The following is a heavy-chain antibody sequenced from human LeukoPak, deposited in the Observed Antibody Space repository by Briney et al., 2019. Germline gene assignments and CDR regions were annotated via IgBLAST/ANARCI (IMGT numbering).Heavy chain of an antibody. J-gene: IGHJ4*02. Sequence: ASVKVSCKASGYTFTSYGISWVRQAPGQGLEWMGWISAYNGNTNYAQKLQGRVTMTTDTSTSTAYMELRSLRSDDTAVYYCARGSYYDSSGTLFDYWGQGTLVTVSS. CDR1: GYTFTSYG. CDR2: ISAYNGNT. D-gene: IGHD3-22*01. CDR3: ARGSYYDSSGTLFDY. V-gene: IGHV1-18*01.